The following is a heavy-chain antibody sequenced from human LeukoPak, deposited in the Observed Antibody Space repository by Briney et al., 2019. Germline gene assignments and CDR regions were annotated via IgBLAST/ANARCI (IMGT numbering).Heavy chain of an antibody. CDR1: GFTFTTYA. CDR3: ARAPNWDYYYFDY. J-gene: IGHJ4*02. Sequence: PGRSLRLSCSASGFTFTTYAMNWVRQAPGKGLEWVSSITSSSIHIYYADSVKGRFTISRDNAKNSLFLQMNSLRAEDTAVYYCARAPNWDYYYFDYWGQGTLVTVSS. V-gene: IGHV3-21*01. D-gene: IGHD1-7*01. CDR2: ITSSSIHI.